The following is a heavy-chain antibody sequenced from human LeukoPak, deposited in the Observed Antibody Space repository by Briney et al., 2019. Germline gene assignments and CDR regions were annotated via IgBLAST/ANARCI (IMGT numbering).Heavy chain of an antibody. Sequence: PSETLSLTCTVSGGSIISCYWSWIRQPPGKGLEWIGYIHDSGNTNYTPSLKSRVTISVDTSKNQFSLRLSSVTASGTAVYYCARLSRYGGDMDVWGKGTTVTISS. CDR3: ARLSRYGGDMDV. V-gene: IGHV4-59*01. CDR2: IHDSGNT. D-gene: IGHD5-24*01. J-gene: IGHJ6*03. CDR1: GGSIISCY.